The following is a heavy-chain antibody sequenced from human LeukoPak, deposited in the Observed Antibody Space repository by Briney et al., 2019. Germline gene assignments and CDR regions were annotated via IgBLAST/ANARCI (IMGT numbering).Heavy chain of an antibody. CDR1: GDSVSSNSAG. D-gene: IGHD6-13*01. J-gene: IGHJ6*02. CDR2: TYYRSKWYN. Sequence: SQTLSLTCALSGDSVSSNSAGWNWIRLSPSRGLEWLGRTYYRSKWYNDYAVSVESRITINPDTSKNQFSLQLNSVTPEDTAVYYCARWAAGHGMDVWGQGTTATVS. CDR3: ARWAAGHGMDV. V-gene: IGHV6-1*01.